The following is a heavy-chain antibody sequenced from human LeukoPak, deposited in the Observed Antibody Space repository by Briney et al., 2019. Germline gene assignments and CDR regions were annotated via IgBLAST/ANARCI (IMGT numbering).Heavy chain of an antibody. CDR3: ARVGRYGVDY. CDR1: GFTFSSFE. J-gene: IGHJ4*02. CDR2: MSSTGTTI. V-gene: IGHV3-48*03. Sequence: GGSLRLSCAASGFTFSSFEMNWVRQAPGKGLAWVSYMSSTGTTIYYADSVKGRFTISRDNAKNSLYLQMNSLRVEDTAVYHCARVGRYGVDYWGQGTLVTVSS. D-gene: IGHD5-18*01.